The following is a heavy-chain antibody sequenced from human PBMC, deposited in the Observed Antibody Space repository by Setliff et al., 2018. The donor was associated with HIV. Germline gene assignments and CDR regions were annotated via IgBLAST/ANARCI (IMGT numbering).Heavy chain of an antibody. Sequence: PGESLKISCAVSGFTFRTYWMSWVRQTPGKGLEWVANIKPDGSEKYYVDSVKGRFAISRDNAKNSLSLQMNSLRADDTAVYYCARDYYGGFGDYDFGDYFDYWGQGALVTVSS. CDR3: ARDYYGGFGDYDFGDYFDY. CDR2: IKPDGSEK. J-gene: IGHJ4*02. D-gene: IGHD4-17*01. V-gene: IGHV3-7*03. CDR1: GFTFRTYW.